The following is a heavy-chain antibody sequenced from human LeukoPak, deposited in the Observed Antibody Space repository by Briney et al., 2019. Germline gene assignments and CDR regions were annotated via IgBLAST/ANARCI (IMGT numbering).Heavy chain of an antibody. J-gene: IGHJ4*02. CDR3: ARGGYYYDSSGYYRFDY. D-gene: IGHD3-22*01. CDR2: IWYDGSNK. CDR1: GFTFSSYG. Sequence: GGCLRLSCAASGFTFSSYGMHWVRQAPGKGLEWVAVIWYDGSNKYYADSVKGRFTISRDNSKNTLYLQMNSLRAEDTAVYYCARGGYYYDSSGYYRFDYWGQGTLVTVSS. V-gene: IGHV3-33*01.